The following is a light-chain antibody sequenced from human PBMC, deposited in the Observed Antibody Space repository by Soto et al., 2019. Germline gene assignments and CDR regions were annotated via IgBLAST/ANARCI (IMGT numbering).Light chain of an antibody. CDR2: GAS. Sequence: EIVLPQSPGTLSLSPGERATLSCRASQSVSSSYLAWYQQKPGQAPRLLIYGASSRATGIPDRFSGSGSGTDFPLTVSRLETEDCAVYYCQEYCSSPLTFGGGTKVEIK. CDR1: QSVSSSY. J-gene: IGKJ4*01. V-gene: IGKV3-20*01. CDR3: QEYCSSPLT.